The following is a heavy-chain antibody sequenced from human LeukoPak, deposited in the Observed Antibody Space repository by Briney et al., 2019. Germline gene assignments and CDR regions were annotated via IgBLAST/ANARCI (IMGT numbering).Heavy chain of an antibody. CDR3: AKDSGSYYTGDY. V-gene: IGHV3-30*02. CDR1: AFTFNNYD. CDR2: IRYDGSNK. J-gene: IGHJ4*02. D-gene: IGHD3-10*01. Sequence: GGSLRLSCAASAFTFNNYDMHWVRQAPGKGLEWVAFIRYDGSNKYYADFVEGRFTISRDNSKNTLYLLMNSLRAEDTAVYYCAKDSGSYYTGDYWGQGTLVTVSS.